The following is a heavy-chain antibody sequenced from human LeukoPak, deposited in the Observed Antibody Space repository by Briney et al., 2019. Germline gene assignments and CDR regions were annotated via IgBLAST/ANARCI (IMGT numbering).Heavy chain of an antibody. D-gene: IGHD1-14*01. CDR3: ARDGGSLYYYGMDV. V-gene: IGHV4-59*01. Sequence: KPSETLSLTCTVSGGSISSYYWSWIRQPPGKGLEWIGYIYYSGSTNYNPSLKSRVTISVDTSKNQFSLKLSSVTADTAVYYCARDGGSLYYYGMDVWGQGTTVTVSS. CDR2: IYYSGST. J-gene: IGHJ6*02. CDR1: GGSISSYY.